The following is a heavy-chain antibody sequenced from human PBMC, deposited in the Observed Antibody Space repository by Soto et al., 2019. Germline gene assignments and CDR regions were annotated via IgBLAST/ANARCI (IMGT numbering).Heavy chain of an antibody. V-gene: IGHV3-30*03. CDR2: ISYDGSNK. D-gene: IGHD6-13*01. CDR1: GFTFSSYG. J-gene: IGHJ4*02. CDR3: AVSQGSSWSTLDY. Sequence: QVQLVESGGGVVQPGRSLRLSCAASGFTFSSYGMHWVRQAPGKGLEWVAVISYDGSNKYYADSVKGRFTISRDNSKNTLYLQMNSLRAEDTAVYYCAVSQGSSWSTLDYWGQGTLVTVSS.